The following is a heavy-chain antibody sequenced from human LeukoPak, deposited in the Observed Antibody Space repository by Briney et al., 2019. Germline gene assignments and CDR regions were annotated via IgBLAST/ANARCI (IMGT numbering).Heavy chain of an antibody. Sequence: ASVKVSCKASGYTFTSYYMHWVPQAPGQGLEWMGVINPSGGSTSYAQKFQGRVTMTRDTSTSTVYMELSSLRSEDTAVYYCAWLGYCSSTSCSGAFDIWGQGTMVTVSS. V-gene: IGHV1-46*03. J-gene: IGHJ3*02. CDR2: INPSGGST. CDR1: GYTFTSYY. CDR3: AWLGYCSSTSCSGAFDI. D-gene: IGHD2-2*01.